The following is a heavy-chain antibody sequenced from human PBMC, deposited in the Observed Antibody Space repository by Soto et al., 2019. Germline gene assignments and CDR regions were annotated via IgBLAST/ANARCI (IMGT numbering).Heavy chain of an antibody. CDR1: GFTFSSYS. J-gene: IGHJ4*02. V-gene: IGHV3-21*04. D-gene: IGHD1-26*01. Sequence: GGSLRLSCAASGFTFSSYSMNWVRQAPGKGLEWVSSISSSSSYIYYADSVKGRFSISRDTSRNTVYLQMNNLRSDDTAIYYCAKWTYLDFWGQGTRVTVSS. CDR2: ISSSSSYI. CDR3: AKWTYLDF.